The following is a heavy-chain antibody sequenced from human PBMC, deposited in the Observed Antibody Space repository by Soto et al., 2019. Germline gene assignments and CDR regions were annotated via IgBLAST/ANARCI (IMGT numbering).Heavy chain of an antibody. D-gene: IGHD2-21*02. CDR3: ASPGSVVTTLNGAFDI. CDR2: ISGSGGST. J-gene: IGHJ3*02. V-gene: IGHV3-23*01. CDR1: GFTFSSYT. Sequence: EVQLLESGGGLVQPGGSLRLSCAASGFTFSSYTMSWVRQAPGKGLEWVSGISGSGGSTYFADSVKGRFTVSRDNSKNTLDLQMNSLRAEDTAVYYCASPGSVVTTLNGAFDIWGQGTMVTVSS.